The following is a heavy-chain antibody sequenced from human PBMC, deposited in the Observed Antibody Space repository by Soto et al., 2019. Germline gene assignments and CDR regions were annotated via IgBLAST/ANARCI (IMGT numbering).Heavy chain of an antibody. D-gene: IGHD2-15*01. CDR3: ARFISVLVVDATVTTNWFDP. V-gene: IGHV4-34*01. Sequence: PSETLSLTCAVYGGSFSGYYWSWIRQPPGKGLEWIGEINHSGSTNYNPSRKSRVTISVDTRKDQFSLKLSSVTAADTAVYYCARFISVLVVDATVTTNWFDPWVQGAMVTVSS. CDR1: GGSFSGYY. J-gene: IGHJ5*02. CDR2: INHSGST.